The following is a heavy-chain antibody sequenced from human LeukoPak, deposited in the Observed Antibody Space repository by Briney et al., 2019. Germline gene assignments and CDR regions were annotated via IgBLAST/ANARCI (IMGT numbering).Heavy chain of an antibody. CDR3: ARDRSAVAGTSLDY. Sequence: ASVKVSGKASGYTFTSYGISWVRQAPGQGLEWMGWISAYNGNTNYAQKLQGRVTMTTDTSTSTAYMELRSLRSDDTAVYYCARDRSAVAGTSLDYWGQGTLVTVSS. CDR1: GYTFTSYG. J-gene: IGHJ4*02. V-gene: IGHV1-18*01. CDR2: ISAYNGNT. D-gene: IGHD6-19*01.